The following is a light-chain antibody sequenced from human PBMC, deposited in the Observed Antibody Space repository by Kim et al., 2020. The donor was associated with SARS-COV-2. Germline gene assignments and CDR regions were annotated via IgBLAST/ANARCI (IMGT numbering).Light chain of an antibody. V-gene: IGKV1-39*01. CDR3: QQSYSPAVT. CDR1: QSISTS. CDR2: GAS. J-gene: IGKJ1*01. Sequence: DIQMTQSPSSLSASVGDRVTITCRASQSISTSLNWYQQNPEKAPRLLIYGASNLQSGVPSRFSGSGSGTDFTLTITSLQPEDFATYYCQQSYSPAVTFGQGTKVDIK.